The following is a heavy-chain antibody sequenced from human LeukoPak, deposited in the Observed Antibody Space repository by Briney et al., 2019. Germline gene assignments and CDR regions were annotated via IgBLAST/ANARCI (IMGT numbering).Heavy chain of an antibody. J-gene: IGHJ4*02. CDR1: GLTFSNYA. Sequence: GRSLRLSYVASGLTFSNYAMSWVRQAPRKRLEWVSAITGSGGITYYADSVKGRFTISRDNSKNTRYLQMNSLRAEDTAVYYCAKWGDYDVLTGYYDPDYWGQGTLVTVSS. CDR2: ITGSGGIT. V-gene: IGHV3-23*01. CDR3: AKWGDYDVLTGYYDPDY. D-gene: IGHD3-9*01.